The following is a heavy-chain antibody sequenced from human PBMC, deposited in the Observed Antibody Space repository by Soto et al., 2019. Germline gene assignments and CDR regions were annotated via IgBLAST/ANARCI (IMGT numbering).Heavy chain of an antibody. D-gene: IGHD3-16*01. V-gene: IGHV4-39*01. CDR1: GGSISSTSYY. CDR3: TRRYKYGWGKYGVDL. CDR2: ISYSGNT. J-gene: IGHJ6*02. Sequence: QLQLQESGPGLVKPSETLSLTCTVSGGSISSTSYYWGWIRQPPGKGLEWIGSISYSGNTFYNPSLNSRVTISVDTSKNQLSLKMSSVTAADTAVYYCTRRYKYGWGKYGVDLWGQGTTVTVSS.